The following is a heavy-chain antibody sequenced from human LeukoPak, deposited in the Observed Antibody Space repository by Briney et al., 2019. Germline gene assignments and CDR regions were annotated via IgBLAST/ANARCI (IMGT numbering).Heavy chain of an antibody. CDR1: GFTFNDFA. J-gene: IGHJ4*02. CDR2: IGASSTPK. Sequence: PGGSLRLSCAASGFTFNDFAMTWVRQAPGKGLEWVSNIGASSTPKYYADSVKGRFSISRDNAKSSLYLQMNSLRVEDTAVYYCALLAVASDFDYWGQGALVTVSS. CDR3: ALLAVASDFDY. V-gene: IGHV3-48*04. D-gene: IGHD6-19*01.